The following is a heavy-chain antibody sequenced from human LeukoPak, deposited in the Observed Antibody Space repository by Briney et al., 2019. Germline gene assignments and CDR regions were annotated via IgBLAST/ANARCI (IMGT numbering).Heavy chain of an antibody. CDR3: ARHLQYSYYYYMDV. D-gene: IGHD3-3*02. CDR1: GGSFSDYY. Sequence: SETLSLTCAVYGGSFSDYYWSWIRQTPGEGLQWIGGIKHSGSTDYNPSLKSRVTISVDTSKNQFSLKLSSVTAADTAVYYCARHLQYSYYYYMDVWGQGTTVTVSS. CDR2: IKHSGST. V-gene: IGHV4-34*01. J-gene: IGHJ6*03.